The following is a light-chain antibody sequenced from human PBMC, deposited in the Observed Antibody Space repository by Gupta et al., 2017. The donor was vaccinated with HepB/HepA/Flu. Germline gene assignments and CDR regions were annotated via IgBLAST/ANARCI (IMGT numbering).Light chain of an antibody. V-gene: IGLV4-69*01. CDR3: QTWATGIRV. Sequence: QLVLTQSPSASASLGASVKLTCTLSSGHSTYAIAWHQQQPEKGPRYLMKVTGDGSHSKGDGIPDRFSGSSSGAARYLTISSLQSEDEADYYCQTWATGIRVFGGGTKLTVL. CDR1: SGHSTYA. J-gene: IGLJ3*02. CDR2: VTGDGSH.